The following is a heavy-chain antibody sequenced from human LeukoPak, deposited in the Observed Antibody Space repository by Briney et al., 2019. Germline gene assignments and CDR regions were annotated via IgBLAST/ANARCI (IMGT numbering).Heavy chain of an antibody. Sequence: GGSLRLSCAASGITFSNYGMHWVRQAPGKGLEWVAVIWYDGSNKYYADSVKGRFTISRDNSKNTLYLQMNSLRAEDTAVYYCAKDIYYYGSGSQPDYYYYYGMDVWGQGTTVTVSS. D-gene: IGHD3-10*01. V-gene: IGHV3-33*06. J-gene: IGHJ6*02. CDR1: GITFSNYG. CDR3: AKDIYYYGSGSQPDYYYYYGMDV. CDR2: IWYDGSNK.